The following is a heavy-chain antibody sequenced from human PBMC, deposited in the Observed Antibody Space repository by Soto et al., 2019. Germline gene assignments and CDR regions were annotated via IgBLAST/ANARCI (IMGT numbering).Heavy chain of an antibody. D-gene: IGHD5-12*01. CDR1: GLTFSGSA. Sequence: GESLRLSCAASGLTFSGSAIHWVRQASGKGLEWVGRIRSKANSYATAYAASVKGRFTISRDDSKNTAYLQMNSLKTEDTAVYYCTRISGYLYNYYGMDVWGQGTTVTVSS. J-gene: IGHJ6*02. V-gene: IGHV3-73*01. CDR3: TRISGYLYNYYGMDV. CDR2: IRSKANSYAT.